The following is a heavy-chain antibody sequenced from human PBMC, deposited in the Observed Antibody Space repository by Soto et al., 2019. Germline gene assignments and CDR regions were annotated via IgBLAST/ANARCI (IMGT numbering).Heavy chain of an antibody. J-gene: IGHJ6*02. CDR1: GFTFSSYG. Sequence: PGGSLRLSCAASGFTFSSYGMHWVRQAPGKGLEWVAVISYDGSNKYYADSVKGRFTISRDNSKSTLYLQMNSLRAEDTAVYYCAKDSARRGNYYGMDVWGQGTTVTVSS. CDR2: ISYDGSNK. D-gene: IGHD3-10*01. CDR3: AKDSARRGNYYGMDV. V-gene: IGHV3-30*18.